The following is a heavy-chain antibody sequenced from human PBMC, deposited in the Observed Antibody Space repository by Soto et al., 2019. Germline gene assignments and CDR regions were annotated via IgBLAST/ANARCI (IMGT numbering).Heavy chain of an antibody. D-gene: IGHD4-4*01. CDR1: GYTFSNYY. J-gene: IGHJ4*02. CDR3: ARYDYNGYYFDY. CDR2: INPSGGST. Sequence: HVQLVQSGAEVKKPGASVRVSCKASGYTFSNYYMHWVRQAPGQGHEWMGIINPSGGSTTYAQKSQGRGTMNRDTSTSTVYMELSSLRSEDTAVYYCARYDYNGYYFDYWGQGTLVTVSS. V-gene: IGHV1-46*01.